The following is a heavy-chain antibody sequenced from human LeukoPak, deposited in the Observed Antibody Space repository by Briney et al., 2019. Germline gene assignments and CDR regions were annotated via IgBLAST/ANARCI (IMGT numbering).Heavy chain of an antibody. CDR1: GYTFTSYY. J-gene: IGHJ4*02. CDR3: ARDQGYSSSWYGGGHDY. CDR2: INPNSGGT. V-gene: IGHV1-2*04. Sequence: ASVKVSCKASGYTFTSYYMHWVRQAPGQGLEWMGWINPNSGGTNYAQKFQGWVTMTRDTSISTAYMELSRLRSDDTAVYYCARDQGYSSSWYGGGHDYWGQGTLVTVSS. D-gene: IGHD6-13*01.